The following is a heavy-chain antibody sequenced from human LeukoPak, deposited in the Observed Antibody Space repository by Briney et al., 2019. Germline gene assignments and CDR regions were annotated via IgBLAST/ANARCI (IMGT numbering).Heavy chain of an antibody. J-gene: IGHJ4*02. D-gene: IGHD3-3*01. CDR3: ARDLQTIFGVVIQGG. CDR2: ISSSSSTI. CDR1: GFTFSSYS. V-gene: IGHV3-48*01. Sequence: PGGSLRLSCAASGFTFSSYSMNWVRQAPGKGLEWVSYISSSSSTIYYADSVKGRFTISRDNAKNSLYQQMNSLRAEDTAVYYCARDLQTIFGVVIQGGGGQGTLVTVSS.